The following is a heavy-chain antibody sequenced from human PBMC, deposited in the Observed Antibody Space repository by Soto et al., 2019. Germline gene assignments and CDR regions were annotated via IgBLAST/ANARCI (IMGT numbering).Heavy chain of an antibody. CDR1: GFTFSNAW. D-gene: IGHD1-26*01. CDR2: IKSKTDGGTT. Sequence: SGGSLRLSCAASGFTFSNAWMNWVRQAPGKGLEWVGRIKSKTDGGTTDYAAPVKGRFTISSDDSKNTLYLQMNSLKTEDTAVYYFTTAPWELPHYYYYGMDVWGQGTTVTVSS. CDR3: TTAPWELPHYYYYGMDV. J-gene: IGHJ6*02. V-gene: IGHV3-15*07.